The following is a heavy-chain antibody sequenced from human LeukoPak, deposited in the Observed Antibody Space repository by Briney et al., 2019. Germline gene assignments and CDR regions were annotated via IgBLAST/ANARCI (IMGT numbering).Heavy chain of an antibody. CDR3: ARVGELAARGYYYYYMDV. Sequence: GGSLRLSCAASGFTVSSSYMSWVRQAPGKGLEWVSVIYSGGSTYYADSVKGRFTISRDNSKNTLYLQMNSLRAEDTAVYYCARVGELAARGYYYYYMDVWGKGTTVTVSS. CDR1: GFTVSSSY. D-gene: IGHD3-10*01. J-gene: IGHJ6*03. CDR2: IYSGGST. V-gene: IGHV3-53*01.